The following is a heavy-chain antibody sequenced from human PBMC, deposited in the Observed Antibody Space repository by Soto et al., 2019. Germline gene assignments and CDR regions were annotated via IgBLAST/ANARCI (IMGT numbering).Heavy chain of an antibody. CDR1: GFTFSSYC. CDR2: ISSSSSTI. V-gene: IGHV3-48*02. CDR3: ARDAYDYDDTSGYYRH. D-gene: IGHD3-22*01. J-gene: IGHJ4*02. Sequence: HPGGSLRLSCAASGFTFSSYCMNWVRQAPGKGLEWVSYISSSSSTIYYADSVKGRFTISRDNAKNSLYLQMNSLRDEDTAVYYCARDAYDYDDTSGYYRHWGQGTLVTVSS.